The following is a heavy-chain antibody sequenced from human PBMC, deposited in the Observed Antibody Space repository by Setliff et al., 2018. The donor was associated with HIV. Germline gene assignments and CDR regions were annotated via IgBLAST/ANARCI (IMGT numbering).Heavy chain of an antibody. J-gene: IGHJ4*02. Sequence: GGSLRLSCETSGFNFNDYGMHWVRQAPGKGLGWVAFIWYDGSDQYYADSVKGRFTISRDSSKNTLYLQMNSLRAEDTAVYYCVRDRGMATKRGFDSWGQGTLVTVSS. D-gene: IGHD5-12*01. CDR2: IWYDGSDQ. V-gene: IGHV3-33*01. CDR1: GFNFNDYG. CDR3: VRDRGMATKRGFDS.